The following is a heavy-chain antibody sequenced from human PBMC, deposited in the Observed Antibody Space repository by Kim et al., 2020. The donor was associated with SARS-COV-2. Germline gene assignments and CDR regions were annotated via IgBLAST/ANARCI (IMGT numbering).Heavy chain of an antibody. V-gene: IGHV4-39*01. Sequence: SETLSLTCTVSGGSISSSSYYWGWIRQPPGKGLEWIGSIYYSGSTYYNPSLKSRVTISVDTSKNQFSLKLSSVTAADTAVYYCARRVWSGDCGGDCYSDAFDIWGQGTMVTVSS. CDR2: IYYSGST. CDR3: ARRVWSGDCGGDCYSDAFDI. CDR1: GGSISSSSYY. D-gene: IGHD2-21*02. J-gene: IGHJ3*02.